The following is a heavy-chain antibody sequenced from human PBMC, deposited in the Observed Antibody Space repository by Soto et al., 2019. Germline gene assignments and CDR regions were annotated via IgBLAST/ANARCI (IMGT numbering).Heavy chain of an antibody. J-gene: IGHJ4*02. V-gene: IGHV3-23*01. D-gene: IGHD3-22*01. CDR2: ISGSGGST. CDR1: GFTFSSYA. Sequence: GSLRLSCAASGFTFSSYAMSWVRQAPGKGLEWVSAISGSGGSTYYADSVKGRFTISRDNSKNTLYLQMNSLRAEDTAVYYCAKVLPMIVVVTTYFDYWSQGTLVTVSS. CDR3: AKVLPMIVVVTTYFDY.